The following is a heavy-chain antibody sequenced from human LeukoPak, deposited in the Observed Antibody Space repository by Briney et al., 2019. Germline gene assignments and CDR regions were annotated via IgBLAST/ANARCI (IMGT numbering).Heavy chain of an antibody. D-gene: IGHD6-19*01. CDR2: FDPEDGKT. CDR1: GYTLIELS. V-gene: IGHV1-24*01. J-gene: IGHJ3*02. CDR3: ASIAVADAFDI. Sequence: ASVKVSCKVSGYTLIELSMHWVRQAPGKGLEWMGGFDPEDGKTIYAQKFQGRVTMTRDTSISTAYMELSRLRSDDTAVYYCASIAVADAFDIWGQGTMVTVSS.